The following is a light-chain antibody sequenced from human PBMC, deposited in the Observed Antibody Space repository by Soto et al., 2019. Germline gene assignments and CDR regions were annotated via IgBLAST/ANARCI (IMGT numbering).Light chain of an antibody. Sequence: IPITQSPTSLCPPVQDRCVISCRASQNISNPLTWYQQKPGQAPKVLXFAASSLQSGVPSRYSGSRSGPEFTLTISSLQPEDFETYYCQHSNSSPPTFGQGTKVDIK. CDR3: QHSNSSPPT. CDR1: QNISNP. V-gene: IGKV1-39*01. J-gene: IGKJ1*01. CDR2: AAS.